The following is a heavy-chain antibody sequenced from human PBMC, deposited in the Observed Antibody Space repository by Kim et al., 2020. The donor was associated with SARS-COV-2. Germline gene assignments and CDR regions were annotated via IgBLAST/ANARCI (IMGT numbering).Heavy chain of an antibody. J-gene: IGHJ6*02. D-gene: IGHD6-13*01. CDR3: ARGRGIAAADPRTYYYYYGMDV. CDR2: INHSGST. V-gene: IGHV4-34*01. Sequence: SETLSLTCAVYGGSFSGYYWSWIRQPPGKGLEWIGEINHSGSTNYNPSLKSRVTISVDTSKNQFSLKLSSVTAADTAVYYCARGRGIAAADPRTYYYYYGMDVWGQGTTVTVSS. CDR1: GGSFSGYY.